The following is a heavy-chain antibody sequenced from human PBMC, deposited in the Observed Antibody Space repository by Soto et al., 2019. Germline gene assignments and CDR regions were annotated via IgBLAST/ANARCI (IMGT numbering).Heavy chain of an antibody. CDR1: GYSFTSYW. D-gene: IGHD2-2*01. Sequence: PGESLKLSCKGSGYSFTSYWIGWVRQMPGKGLEWMGIIYPGDSDTRYSPSFQGQVTISADKSISTAYLQWSSLKASDTAMYYCARLPAANRHRYYYGMDVWGQGTTVTVSS. CDR2: IYPGDSDT. J-gene: IGHJ6*02. CDR3: ARLPAANRHRYYYGMDV. V-gene: IGHV5-51*01.